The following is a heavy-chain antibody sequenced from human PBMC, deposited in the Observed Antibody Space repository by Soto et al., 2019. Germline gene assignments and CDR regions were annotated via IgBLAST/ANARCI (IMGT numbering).Heavy chain of an antibody. Sequence: PGGSLRLSCAASGFTFSSYGMHWVRQAPGKGLEWVAVISYDGSNKYYADSVKGRFTISRDNSKNTLYLQMNSLRAEDTAVYYCAKDDQYYDFWSGYYIRYYYYYGMDVWGQGTTVTVSS. CDR3: AKDDQYYDFWSGYYIRYYYYYGMDV. V-gene: IGHV3-30*18. J-gene: IGHJ6*02. D-gene: IGHD3-3*01. CDR1: GFTFSSYG. CDR2: ISYDGSNK.